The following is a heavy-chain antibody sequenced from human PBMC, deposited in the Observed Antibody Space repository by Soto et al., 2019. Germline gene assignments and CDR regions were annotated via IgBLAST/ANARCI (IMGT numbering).Heavy chain of an antibody. CDR2: ISAYDGYT. Sequence: QVQLVQSGAEVKKPGASVKVSCKASGYTFTSYGINWVRQAPGQGLEWLGWISAYDGYTNYAQILQGRVSMTTDTSTKTAYMGLRSLRSEDTAMYYCGRGGFYDSSGARNYYYYGMNVWGQGTTVTVSS. CDR3: GRGGFYDSSGARNYYYYGMNV. V-gene: IGHV1-18*01. CDR1: GYTFTSYG. J-gene: IGHJ6*02. D-gene: IGHD3-22*01.